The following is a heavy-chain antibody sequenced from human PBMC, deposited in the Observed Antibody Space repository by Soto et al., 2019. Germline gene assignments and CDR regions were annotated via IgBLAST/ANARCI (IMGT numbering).Heavy chain of an antibody. J-gene: IGHJ5*02. CDR1: GFTFSSYS. D-gene: IGHD5-12*01. Sequence: PGGSLRLSCAASGFTFSSYSMNWVRQAPGKGLEWVSYISSSSSTIYYADSVKGRFTISRDNAKNSLYLQMNSLRDEDTVVYYCARETPPYSGYDPRWFDPWGQGTLVTVSS. V-gene: IGHV3-48*02. CDR2: ISSSSSTI. CDR3: ARETPPYSGYDPRWFDP.